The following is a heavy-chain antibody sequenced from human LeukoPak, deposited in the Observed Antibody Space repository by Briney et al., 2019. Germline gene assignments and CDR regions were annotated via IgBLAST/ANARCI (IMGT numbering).Heavy chain of an antibody. D-gene: IGHD4-11*01. CDR3: ASGRYSNYFDY. Sequence: GGSLRLSCAASGFIFSDYYMTWIRQAPGKGLEWLSYISGSGSDTNYADSVKGRFTISRDNAKNSLYLQMNSLRAEDTAVYYCASGRYSNYFDYWGQGTLVTVSS. CDR2: ISGSGSDT. V-gene: IGHV3-11*06. CDR1: GFIFSDYY. J-gene: IGHJ4*02.